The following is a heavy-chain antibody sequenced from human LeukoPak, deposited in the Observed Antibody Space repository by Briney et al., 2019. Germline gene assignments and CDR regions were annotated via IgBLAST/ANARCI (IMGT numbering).Heavy chain of an antibody. CDR2: ISSTGTYI. CDR1: GFTFISYS. J-gene: IGHJ6*02. D-gene: IGHD2-21*01. CDR3: ARVILYYYGMDV. Sequence: GGSLRLSCAASGFTFISYSMNWVRQAPGKGLEWVSSISSTGTYIYYADSVKGRFTISRDNSKNTLYLQMNSLRAEDTAVYYCARVILYYYGMDVWGQGTTVTVSS. V-gene: IGHV3-21*01.